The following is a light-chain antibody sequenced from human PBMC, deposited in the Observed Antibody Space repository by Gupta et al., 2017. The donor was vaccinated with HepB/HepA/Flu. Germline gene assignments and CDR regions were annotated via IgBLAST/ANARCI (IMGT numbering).Light chain of an antibody. V-gene: IGKV1-5*03. CDR3: QQYNSYPLT. Sequence: DIQMTQSPSTLSASVGDRVTITCRAGQSISSWLAWYQQKPGKAPKLLIYKASSLDSGVPSRFSGSGSGTEFTLTISSLQPDDFATYYCQQYNSYPLTFGGGTKVEIK. J-gene: IGKJ4*01. CDR1: QSISSW. CDR2: KAS.